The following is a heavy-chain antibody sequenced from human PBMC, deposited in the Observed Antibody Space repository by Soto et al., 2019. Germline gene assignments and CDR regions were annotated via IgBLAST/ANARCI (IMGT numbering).Heavy chain of an antibody. V-gene: IGHV4-34*01. CDR3: AKDPEVVVTAPDY. J-gene: IGHJ4*02. D-gene: IGHD2-21*02. CDR1: GGSFSGYY. CDR2: INHSGST. Sequence: PSETLSLTCAVYGGSFSGYYWSWIRQPPGKGLEWIGEINHSGSTNYNPSLKSRVTISVDTSKNQFSLKLSSVTAEDTAVYYCAKDPEVVVTAPDYWGQGTLVTVSS.